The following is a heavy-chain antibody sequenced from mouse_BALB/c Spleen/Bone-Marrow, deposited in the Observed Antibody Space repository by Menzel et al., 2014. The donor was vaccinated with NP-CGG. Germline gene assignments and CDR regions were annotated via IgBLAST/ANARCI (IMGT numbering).Heavy chain of an antibody. D-gene: IGHD1-1*01. CDR1: GYTFTSYY. CDR2: INPSNGGT. J-gene: IGHJ1*01. V-gene: IGHV1S81*02. Sequence: QVQLQQSGAELVKPGASVKLPCKASGYTFTSYYMYWVKQRPGQGLEWIGGINPSNGGTNFNEKFKSKATLTVDKSSSTAYMQLSSLTSEDSPVYYCTRDHYYYGSSYWYFDVWGAGTTVTVSS. CDR3: TRDHYYYGSSYWYFDV.